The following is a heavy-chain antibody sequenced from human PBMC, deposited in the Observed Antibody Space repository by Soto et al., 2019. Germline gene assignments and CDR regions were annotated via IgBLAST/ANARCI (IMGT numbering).Heavy chain of an antibody. CDR3: ATANPSDVEWRAFDI. V-gene: IGHV1-24*01. D-gene: IGHD3-3*01. CDR1: GYTLTELS. Sequence: ASVKVSCKVSGYTLTELSMHWVRQAPGKGLEWMGGFDPEDGETIYAQKFQGRVTMTEDTSTGTAYMGLSSLRSEDTAGYYCATANPSDVEWRAFDIWGQGTMVTVSS. CDR2: FDPEDGET. J-gene: IGHJ3*02.